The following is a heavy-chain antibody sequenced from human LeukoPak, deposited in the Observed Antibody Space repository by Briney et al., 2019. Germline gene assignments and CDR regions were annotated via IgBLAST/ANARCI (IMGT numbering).Heavy chain of an antibody. D-gene: IGHD3-9*01. V-gene: IGHV3-33*01. CDR2: IWYDGSNK. Sequence: GGSLRLSCAASGFTFRNYGMHWVRQAPGKGLEWMALIWYDGSNKYYADSVKGRFTISRDNSKNTLYLQMNSLRAEDTAVYYCSREYFDWSRNYYYGMDVWGQGTTVTVSS. CDR1: GFTFRNYG. CDR3: SREYFDWSRNYYYGMDV. J-gene: IGHJ6*02.